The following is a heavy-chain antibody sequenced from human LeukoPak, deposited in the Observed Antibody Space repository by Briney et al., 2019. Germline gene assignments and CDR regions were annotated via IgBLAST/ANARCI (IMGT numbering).Heavy chain of an antibody. CDR3: ARGIGTGRQPFDY. J-gene: IGHJ4*02. Sequence: PGGSLRLSCAASGFTFRSYNMNWVRQAPGKGLEWVSSISSSSSYIFYADSVKGRFTISRDNAKNSLYLQMNSLRAEDTAVYYCARGIGTGRQPFDYWGQGTLVTVSS. CDR2: ISSSSSYI. D-gene: IGHD1-1*01. CDR1: GFTFRSYN. V-gene: IGHV3-21*01.